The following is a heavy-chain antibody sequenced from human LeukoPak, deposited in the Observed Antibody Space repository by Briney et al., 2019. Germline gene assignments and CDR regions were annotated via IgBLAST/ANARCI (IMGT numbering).Heavy chain of an antibody. V-gene: IGHV3-21*01. CDR3: ARGNIVATIMAFDY. CDR1: GFTFSSYS. J-gene: IGHJ4*02. D-gene: IGHD5-12*01. CDR2: ISSSSSYI. Sequence: GRSLRLSCAASGFTFSSYSMNWVRQAPGKGLEWVSSISSSSSYIYYADSVKGRFTISRDNAKNSLYLQMNSLRAEDTAVYYCARGNIVATIMAFDYWGQGTLVTVSS.